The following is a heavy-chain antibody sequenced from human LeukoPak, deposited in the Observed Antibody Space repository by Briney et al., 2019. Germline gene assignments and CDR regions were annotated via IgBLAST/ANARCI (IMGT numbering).Heavy chain of an antibody. V-gene: IGHV4-39*07. D-gene: IGHD3-22*01. J-gene: IGHJ3*02. CDR3: AREPEYYYNSSAYGDDAFDI. CDR1: GGSISSNSYY. CDR2: IYYSGST. Sequence: PSETLSLTCTVSGGSISSNSYYWGWIRQPPGKGLEWIGSIYYSGSTYYNPSLKSRVTISVDTSKNQFSLKLSSVTAADTAVYYCAREPEYYYNSSAYGDDAFDIWGQGTMVTVSS.